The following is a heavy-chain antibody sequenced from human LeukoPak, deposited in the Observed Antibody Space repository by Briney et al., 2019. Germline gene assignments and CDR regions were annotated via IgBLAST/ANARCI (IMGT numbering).Heavy chain of an antibody. Sequence: PSETLSLTCTVSGGSISSYYWSWIRQPAGKGLEWIGRIYTSGSTNYNPSLKSRVTMSVDTSKNQFSLKLSSVTAADTAVYYCARENLCSSTSCPNRLHYYYMDVWGKGTTVTISS. V-gene: IGHV4-4*07. CDR2: IYTSGST. CDR3: ARENLCSSTSCPNRLHYYYMDV. CDR1: GGSISSYY. J-gene: IGHJ6*03. D-gene: IGHD2-2*01.